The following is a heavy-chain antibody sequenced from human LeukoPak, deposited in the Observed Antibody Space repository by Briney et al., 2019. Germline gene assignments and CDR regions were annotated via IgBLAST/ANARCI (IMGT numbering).Heavy chain of an antibody. Sequence: PSETLSLTCAVSGGSISSGGYSWSWIRQPPGKGLEWIGYIYHSGSTYYNPSLKSRVTISVDRSKNQFSLKLSSVTAADTAVYYCASYGSGSYPFDYWGQGTLVTVSS. V-gene: IGHV4-30-2*01. CDR3: ASYGSGSYPFDY. J-gene: IGHJ4*02. D-gene: IGHD3-10*01. CDR2: IYHSGST. CDR1: GGSISSGGYS.